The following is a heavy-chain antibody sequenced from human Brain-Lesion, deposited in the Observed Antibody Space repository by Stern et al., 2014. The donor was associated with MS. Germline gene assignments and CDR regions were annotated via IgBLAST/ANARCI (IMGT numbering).Heavy chain of an antibody. CDR2: ISWNSGSI. V-gene: IGHV3-9*01. CDR3: AKDGAGYYYDSSGAFDI. CDR1: GFTFDDYA. Sequence: EVQLVESGGGLVQPGRSLRLSCAASGFTFDDYAMHWGRHAPGQGLEWVSGISWNSGSIGYADSVKGRFTISRDNAKNSLYLQMNSLRAEDTALYYCAKDGAGYYYDSSGAFDIWGQGTMVTVSS. J-gene: IGHJ3*02. D-gene: IGHD3-22*01.